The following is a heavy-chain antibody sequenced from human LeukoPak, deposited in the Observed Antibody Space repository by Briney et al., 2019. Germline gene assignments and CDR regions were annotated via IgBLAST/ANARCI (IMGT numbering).Heavy chain of an antibody. J-gene: IGHJ6*02. D-gene: IGHD1-26*01. CDR2: INPNSGGT. CDR3: ARESKIVGATFDYYYGMDV. Sequence: GASVTVSCKASGYTFTGYYMHWVRQAPAQGLEWMGWINPNSGGTNYAQKFQGRVTMTRDTSISTAYMELSRLRSDDTAVYYCARESKIVGATFDYYYGMDVWGQGTTVTVSS. CDR1: GYTFTGYY. V-gene: IGHV1-2*02.